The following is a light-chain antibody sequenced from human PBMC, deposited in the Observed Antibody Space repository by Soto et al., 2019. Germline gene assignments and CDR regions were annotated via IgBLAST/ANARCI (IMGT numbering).Light chain of an antibody. V-gene: IGLV2-14*01. CDR2: EVS. J-gene: IGLJ1*01. CDR3: FSYTSSGTYV. Sequence: QSVLTQPASVSGSPGQSITISCTGTSSVVGNYKYVSWYQQHPGKAPKLMIYEVSNRPSGVSNRFSGSKSGNTASLTISGLQAEDETDYYCFSYTSSGTYVFGTGTKLTVL. CDR1: SSVVGNYKY.